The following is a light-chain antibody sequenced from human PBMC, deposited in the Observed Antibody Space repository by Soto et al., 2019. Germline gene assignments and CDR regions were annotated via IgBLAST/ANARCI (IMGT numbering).Light chain of an antibody. CDR2: SNN. V-gene: IGLV1-44*01. Sequence: QSVLTQPPLASGTPGQRVTISCSGSSSNIGSNTVNWYQQLPGTAPKLLIYSNNQRPSGVPDRFSGSKSGTSASLAISGLQSEDEADYYCAAWDDIMNVVFGGGTKLTVL. CDR1: SSNIGSNT. J-gene: IGLJ2*01. CDR3: AAWDDIMNVV.